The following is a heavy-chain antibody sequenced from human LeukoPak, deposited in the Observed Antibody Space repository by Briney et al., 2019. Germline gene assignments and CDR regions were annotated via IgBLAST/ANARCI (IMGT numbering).Heavy chain of an antibody. Sequence: SETLSLTCTVSGGSISSSTYYWGWIRQPPGKGLEWIGSISYTGSTYYNPSLKSRVTISVDTSKNQFSLKLSSVTAADTAVYYCAADYSGNYHVEFDYWGQGALVTVSS. J-gene: IGHJ4*02. V-gene: IGHV4-39*07. CDR3: AADYSGNYHVEFDY. CDR1: GGSISSSTYY. CDR2: ISYTGST. D-gene: IGHD1-26*01.